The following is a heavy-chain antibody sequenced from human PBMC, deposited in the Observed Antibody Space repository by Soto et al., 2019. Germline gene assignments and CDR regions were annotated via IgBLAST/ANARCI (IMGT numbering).Heavy chain of an antibody. J-gene: IGHJ5*02. D-gene: IGHD1-1*01. V-gene: IGHV1-69*01. CDR2: SIPIFGTA. CDR3: AREATGTSHNWFDP. CDR1: GGTFSSYA. Sequence: QVQLVQSGAEVKKPGSSVKVSCKASGGTFSSYAISWVRQAPGQGLEWMGGSIPIFGTANYAQKFQGRGTITADESTSTAYMELSSLRSEDTAAYYCAREATGTSHNWFDPWGQGTLVTVSS.